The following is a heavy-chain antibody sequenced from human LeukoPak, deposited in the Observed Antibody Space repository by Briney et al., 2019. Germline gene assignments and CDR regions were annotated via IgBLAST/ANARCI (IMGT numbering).Heavy chain of an antibody. J-gene: IGHJ4*02. Sequence: PGGSLRLSCAASGFTFSSYEMNWVRQAPGKGLEWVSYISSSGSTIYYADSVRGRFTISRDNSKNTLYLQMNSLRTEDTAVYYCAKDRIAAAGTFDYWGQGTLVTVSS. D-gene: IGHD6-13*01. V-gene: IGHV3-48*03. CDR1: GFTFSSYE. CDR2: ISSSGSTI. CDR3: AKDRIAAAGTFDY.